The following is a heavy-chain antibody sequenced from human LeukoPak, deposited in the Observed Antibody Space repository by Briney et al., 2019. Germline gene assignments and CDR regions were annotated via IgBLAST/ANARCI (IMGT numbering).Heavy chain of an antibody. D-gene: IGHD5-24*01. V-gene: IGHV3-9*01. CDR3: AKGPGLGEGKRYLDL. Sequence: AGGSLRLSCAASGFTFSSYSMNWVRQAPGKGLEWVSSISWNSGNMYYVDSVKGRFTISRDNAKNSLSLQMNSLKPEDTALYYCAKGPGLGEGKRYLDLWGRGTLVIVSS. CDR2: ISWNSGNM. CDR1: GFTFSSYS. J-gene: IGHJ2*01.